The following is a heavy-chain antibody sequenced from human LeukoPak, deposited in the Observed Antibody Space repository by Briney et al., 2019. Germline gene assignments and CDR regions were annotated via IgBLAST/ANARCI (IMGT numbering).Heavy chain of an antibody. CDR3: AKGSGYSYGFGAGLEPPKYFDY. J-gene: IGHJ4*02. Sequence: SETLSLTCAVYGGSFSGYYWSWIRQPPGKGLEWIGEINHSGSTNYNPSLKSRVTISVDTSKNQFSLKLSSVTAADTAVYYCAKGSGYSYGFGAGLEPPKYFDYWGQGTLVTVSS. CDR1: GGSFSGYY. D-gene: IGHD5-18*01. V-gene: IGHV4-34*01. CDR2: INHSGST.